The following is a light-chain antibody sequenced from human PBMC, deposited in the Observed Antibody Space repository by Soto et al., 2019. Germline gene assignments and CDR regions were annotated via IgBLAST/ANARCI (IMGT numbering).Light chain of an antibody. J-gene: IGKJ3*01. CDR3: QQRSNWAQIT. V-gene: IGKV3-11*01. CDR2: DAF. CDR1: QSVSSY. Sequence: EIVLTQSPATLSLSPGERATLPCRASQSVSSYLAWYQHKPGQAPRLLIYDAFNRATGVPVRFSGSGSGTDFTLTISSLEPEDFAVYYCQQRSNWAQITFGPGTKADI.